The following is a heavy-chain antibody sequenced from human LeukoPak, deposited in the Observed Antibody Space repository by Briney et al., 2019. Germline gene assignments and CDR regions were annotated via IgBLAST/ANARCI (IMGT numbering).Heavy chain of an antibody. J-gene: IGHJ4*02. CDR1: GGSISSSSYY. D-gene: IGHD3-10*01. V-gene: IGHV4-39*07. CDR2: IYYSGRT. Sequence: SETLSLTCTVSGGSISSSSYYWGWIRQPPGKGLEWIGSIYYSGRTYYNPSLKSRVTISEDTSKNQFSLKLSSVTAADTAVYYCARSSRGVILNSNYFDYWGQGTLVTVSS. CDR3: ARSSRGVILNSNYFDY.